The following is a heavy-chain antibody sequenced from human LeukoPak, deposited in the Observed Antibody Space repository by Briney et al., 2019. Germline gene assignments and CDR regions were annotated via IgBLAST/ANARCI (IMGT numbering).Heavy chain of an antibody. V-gene: IGHV5-51*01. CDR3: ARQKARTCAFDI. D-gene: IGHD3-16*01. CDR1: GYSFTSYW. CDR2: IYPGDSDT. J-gene: IGHJ3*02. Sequence: GESLKISCKGSGYSFTSYWIGRVRQMPGKGLEWMGTIYPGDSDTRYSPSFQGQVNISADKSISTAYLQWSSLKASDTAMYYCARQKARTCAFDIWGQGTMVTVSS.